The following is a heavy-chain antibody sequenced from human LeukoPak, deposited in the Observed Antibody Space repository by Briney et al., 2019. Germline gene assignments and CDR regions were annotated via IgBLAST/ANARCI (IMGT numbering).Heavy chain of an antibody. CDR1: GFTFSRHG. J-gene: IGHJ4*02. CDR2: ISYDGRNK. CDR3: ARSSGYEYYFDY. D-gene: IGHD5-12*01. V-gene: IGHV3-30*03. Sequence: PGGSLRLSCAASGFTFSRHGMHWVRQAPGKGLEWVAAISYDGRNKYDADSVKGRFTISRDNAKNSLYLQMNSLRDEDTAVYYCARSSGYEYYFDYWGQGTLVTVSS.